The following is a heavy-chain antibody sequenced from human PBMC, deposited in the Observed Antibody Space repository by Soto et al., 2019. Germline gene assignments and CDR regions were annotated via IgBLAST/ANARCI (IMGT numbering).Heavy chain of an antibody. J-gene: IGHJ4*02. V-gene: IGHV4-31*03. CDR3: ARSTIAPRLFMYPFDS. CDR1: GVSISTGGFY. D-gene: IGHD6-6*01. CDR2: IYSSGST. Sequence: PSETLSLTCTVSGVSISTGGFYWSWIRQHPGKGLEWIGYIYSSGSTYYNPSLKSRVTISLDTSKNQFSLRLTSVTAADTAVYYCARSTIAPRLFMYPFDSWGQGTLVTVSS.